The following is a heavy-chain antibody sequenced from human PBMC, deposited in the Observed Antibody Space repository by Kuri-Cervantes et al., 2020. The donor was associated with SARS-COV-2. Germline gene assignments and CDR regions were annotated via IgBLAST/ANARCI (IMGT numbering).Heavy chain of an antibody. CDR2: IYHSGSA. V-gene: IGHV4-38-2*01. CDR1: GYSISSGYY. CDR3: ALRTLPWYYYYMDV. J-gene: IGHJ6*03. D-gene: IGHD3/OR15-3a*01. Sequence: SETLSLTCAVSGYSISSGYYWGWIRQPPGKGLEWIGRIYHSGSAYYNPSLKSRVTISVDTSKNQFSLKLSSVTAADTAVYYCALRTLPWYYYYMDVWGKGTTVTVS.